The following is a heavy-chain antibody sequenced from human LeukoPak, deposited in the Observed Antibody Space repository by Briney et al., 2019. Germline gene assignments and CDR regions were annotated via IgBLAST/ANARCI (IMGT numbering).Heavy chain of an antibody. J-gene: IGHJ6*03. CDR2: INPSGGST. D-gene: IGHD4-11*01. CDR3: AREGEPTVTTKFDYYYYYMDV. CDR1: GYTFTSYY. Sequence: ASVKVSCKASGYTFTSYYMHWVRQAPGQGPEWMGIINPSGGSTTCAQKLQGRVTMTTDTSTSTAYMELRSLRSDDTAVYYCAREGEPTVTTKFDYYYYYMDVWGKGTTVTVSS. V-gene: IGHV1-46*01.